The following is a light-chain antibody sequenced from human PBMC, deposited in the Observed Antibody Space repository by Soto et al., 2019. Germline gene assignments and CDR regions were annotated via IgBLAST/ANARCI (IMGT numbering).Light chain of an antibody. V-gene: IGKV1-27*01. CDR1: QDIDNY. CDR2: SAS. CDR3: QKYYNGIHT. J-gene: IGKJ3*01. Sequence: DIQMTQSPSSLSASVGDRVTITFRASQDIDNYLAWYQQKPVRAPKLLIYSASTLQSGVPSRFSGSGSGTDFTLTISSLQPEDVATYYCQKYYNGIHTFGPGTTVDIK.